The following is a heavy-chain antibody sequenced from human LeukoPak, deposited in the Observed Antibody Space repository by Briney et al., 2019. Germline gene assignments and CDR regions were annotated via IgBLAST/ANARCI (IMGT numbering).Heavy chain of an antibody. CDR2: ISGSGGST. Sequence: GGSLRLSCAASGFTFSSYAMSWVRQAPGKGLEWVSAISGSGGSTYYADSVKGRFTISRDNSKNTLYLQMSSLRAEDTAVYYCAKGGRYCSSTSCYASIDYWGQGTLVTVSS. CDR1: GFTFSSYA. V-gene: IGHV3-23*01. D-gene: IGHD2-2*01. CDR3: AKGGRYCSSTSCYASIDY. J-gene: IGHJ4*02.